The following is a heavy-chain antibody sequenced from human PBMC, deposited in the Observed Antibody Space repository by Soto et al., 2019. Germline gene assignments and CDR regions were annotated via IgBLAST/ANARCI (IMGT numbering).Heavy chain of an antibody. D-gene: IGHD6-13*01. Sequence: SETLSLTCAVSGGSISSGGYSWSWIRQPPGKGLEWIGYIYHSGSTYYNPSLKSRVTISVDRSKNQFSLRLSSVTAADTAVYYCARGPSSSPYYSNGMHVWGPGTTLTLS. J-gene: IGHJ6*02. CDR2: IYHSGST. CDR3: ARGPSSSPYYSNGMHV. CDR1: GGSISSGGYS. V-gene: IGHV4-30-2*01.